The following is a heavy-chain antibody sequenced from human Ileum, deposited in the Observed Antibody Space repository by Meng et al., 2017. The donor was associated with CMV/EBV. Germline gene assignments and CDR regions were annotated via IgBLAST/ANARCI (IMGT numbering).Heavy chain of an antibody. CDR2: IDPSSGDT. CDR3: ARVPRGGSPGDY. V-gene: IGHV1-2*02. J-gene: IGHJ4*02. CDR1: GYNFTGNY. D-gene: IGHD2-15*01. Sequence: CKASGYNFTGNYMHWVRQAPGQGLEWMGWIDPSSGDTKYGEKFQGRVTLTRDTSISTAYMELSSLRSDDTAVYYCARVPRGGSPGDYWGQGTLVTVSS.